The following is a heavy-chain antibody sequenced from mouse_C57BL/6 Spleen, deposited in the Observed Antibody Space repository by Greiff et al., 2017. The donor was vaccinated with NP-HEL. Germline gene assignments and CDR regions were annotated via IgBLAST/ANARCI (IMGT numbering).Heavy chain of an antibody. D-gene: IGHD2-2*01. Sequence: EVKLVESGGGLVKPGGSLKLSCAASGFTFSSYAMSWVRQTPEQRLEWVATISDGGSYTYYPDNVKGRFTISRDNAKTNLYLQMSHLKSEDTAMYYCAREGGYDDQYYFDYWGQGTTLTVSS. CDR3: AREGGYDDQYYFDY. V-gene: IGHV5-4*01. J-gene: IGHJ2*01. CDR1: GFTFSSYA. CDR2: ISDGGSYT.